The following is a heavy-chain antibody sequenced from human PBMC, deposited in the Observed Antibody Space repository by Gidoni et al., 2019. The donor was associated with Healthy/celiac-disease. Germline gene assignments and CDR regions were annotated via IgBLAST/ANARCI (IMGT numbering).Heavy chain of an antibody. Sequence: EGQLVESGGGLVQPGRSVRLSCTASGFTFGDYAMSWFRPAPGQGLEWVGFIRSKAYGGTKEYAASVKGRFTISRDDSKSIAYLQMNSLKTEDTAVYYCTRGDWGYYYGMDVWGQGTTVTVSS. D-gene: IGHD7-27*01. CDR3: TRGDWGYYYGMDV. CDR1: GFTFGDYA. V-gene: IGHV3-49*03. J-gene: IGHJ6*02. CDR2: IRSKAYGGTK.